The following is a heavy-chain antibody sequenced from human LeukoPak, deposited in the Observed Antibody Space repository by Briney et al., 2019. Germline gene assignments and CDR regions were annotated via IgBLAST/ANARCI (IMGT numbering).Heavy chain of an antibody. CDR1: GVSISSGSNY. Sequence: RPSETLSLACSVSGVSISSGSNYWGWIRQPPGKTLEWIGSIYSSGSTYYNSSLKSRVTISVDTSKNQFSLKLSSVTAADTAVYYCGVVRGYPLRLGYWGQGTLVTVSS. CDR2: IYSSGST. J-gene: IGHJ4*02. D-gene: IGHD3-10*01. CDR3: GVVRGYPLRLGY. V-gene: IGHV4-39*01.